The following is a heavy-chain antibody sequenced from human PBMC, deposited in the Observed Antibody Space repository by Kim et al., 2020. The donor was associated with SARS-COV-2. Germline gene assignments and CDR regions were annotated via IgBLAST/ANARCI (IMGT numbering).Heavy chain of an antibody. CDR1: GGSISSYY. Sequence: SETLSLTCTVSGGSISSYYWSWIRQPAGKGLEWIGRIYTSGSTNYNPSLKSRVTMSVDTSKNQFSLKLSSVTAADTAVYYCAIGGAVAADGYFDYWGQGTLVTVSS. CDR2: IYTSGST. V-gene: IGHV4-4*07. CDR3: AIGGAVAADGYFDY. D-gene: IGHD6-19*01. J-gene: IGHJ4*02.